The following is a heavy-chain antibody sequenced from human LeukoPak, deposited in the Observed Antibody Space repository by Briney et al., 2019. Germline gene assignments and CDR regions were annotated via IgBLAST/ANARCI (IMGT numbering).Heavy chain of an antibody. CDR3: ARAANLGWGIVVVTAIYDY. D-gene: IGHD2-21*02. V-gene: IGHV3-48*01. CDR1: GFTFSSYS. CDR2: ISSSSTTI. Sequence: GGSLRLSCAASGFTFSSYSMNWVRQAPGKGLEWVSYISSSSTTIYFADSVKGRFTISRDNAKNSLYLQMDSLRAEDTAVYYCARAANLGWGIVVVTAIYDYWGQGTLVTVSS. J-gene: IGHJ4*02.